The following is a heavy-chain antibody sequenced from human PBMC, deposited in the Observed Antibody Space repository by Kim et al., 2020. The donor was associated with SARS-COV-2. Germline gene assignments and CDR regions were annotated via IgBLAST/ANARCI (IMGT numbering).Heavy chain of an antibody. CDR1: GLTFSNSF. D-gene: IGHD3-3*01. Sequence: ASVKVSCKAEGLTFSNSFIHWVRQAPGQGLECMGVIVPSGGTTTYAQKFQGRVTLTRDTSTSSFYLEMRSLTSEDTAVYFCARVFDGPVYGVVVGPHYYYGLDVWGQGTTVTVSS. J-gene: IGHJ6*02. CDR2: IVPSGGTT. CDR3: ARVFDGPVYGVVVGPHYYYGLDV. V-gene: IGHV1-46*01.